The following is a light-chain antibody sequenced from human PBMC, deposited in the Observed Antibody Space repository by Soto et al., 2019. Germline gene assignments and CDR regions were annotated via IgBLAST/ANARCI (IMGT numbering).Light chain of an antibody. J-gene: IGLJ2*01. V-gene: IGLV2-14*01. CDR1: SSDVGGYNF. CDR3: SSYTSSSTLLV. Sequence: QSVLTQPASVSGSPGQSITISCSGTSSDVGGYNFVSWYQHHPGKAPKLMIYEVSNRPSGVSNRFSGSKSGNTASLTISGLQAEDEADYYCSSYTSSSTLLVFGGGPKLTVL. CDR2: EVS.